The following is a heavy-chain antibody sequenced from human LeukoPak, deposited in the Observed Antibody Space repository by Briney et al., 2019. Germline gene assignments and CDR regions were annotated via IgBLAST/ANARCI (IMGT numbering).Heavy chain of an antibody. CDR3: GRDGFVGAAGY. D-gene: IGHD2-15*01. J-gene: IGHJ4*02. Sequence: PGGSQTLSCAAWEFTFSAYWTNWARHARGKGPEWVANMNEEGSEKHCVDSVKGRFHISRESAKTSLFLQLNTLRVGDSVVFYCGRDGFVGAAGYWGQGALVNGSS. CDR1: EFTFSAYW. V-gene: IGHV3-7*01. CDR2: MNEEGSEK.